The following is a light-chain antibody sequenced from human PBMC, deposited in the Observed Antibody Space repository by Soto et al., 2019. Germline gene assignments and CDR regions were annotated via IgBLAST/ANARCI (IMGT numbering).Light chain of an antibody. CDR3: QQYNTWPYT. CDR2: GAS. Sequence: EIVMTQSPDTLSVSPGERATLSCRASQSVSSNLAWYQQKPGQAPRLLIYGASTRATGIPARFSGSGSGTECTLTISSLQSADFAVFHCQQYNTWPYTVGQGTKLEIK. CDR1: QSVSSN. J-gene: IGKJ2*01. V-gene: IGKV3-15*01.